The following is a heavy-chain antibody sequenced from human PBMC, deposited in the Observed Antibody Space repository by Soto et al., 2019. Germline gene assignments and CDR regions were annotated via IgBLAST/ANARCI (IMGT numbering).Heavy chain of an antibody. CDR2: IKQDGSEK. D-gene: IGHD6-13*01. CDR1: GFTFSSYW. Sequence: SLRLSCAASGFTFSSYWMSWVRQAPGKGLEWVANIKQDGSEKYYVDSVKGRFTISRDNAKNSLYLQMNSQRAEDTAVYYCARDRRSSSWYGFDAFDIWGQGTMVTVSS. V-gene: IGHV3-7*01. CDR3: ARDRRSSSWYGFDAFDI. J-gene: IGHJ3*02.